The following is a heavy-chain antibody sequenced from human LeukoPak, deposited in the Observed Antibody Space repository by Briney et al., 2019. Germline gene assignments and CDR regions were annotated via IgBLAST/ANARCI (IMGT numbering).Heavy chain of an antibody. CDR1: GFTFSSYD. CDR2: IRTAGDI. J-gene: IGHJ4*02. D-gene: IGHD3-10*01. CDR3: ARDPKSSGSPN. V-gene: IGHV3-13*01. Sequence: GLLRLSCAASGFTFSSYDMHWVRQPTGKGLEWVSAIRTAGDIYYPRSVKGRVTISRENAKNSLSLQMSSVRAEDTAVYYCARDPKSSGSPNWGQGTLVTVSS.